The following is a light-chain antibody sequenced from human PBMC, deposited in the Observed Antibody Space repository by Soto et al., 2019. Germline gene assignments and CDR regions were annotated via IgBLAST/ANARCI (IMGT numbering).Light chain of an antibody. V-gene: IGLV1-44*01. CDR2: NNN. Sequence: QSVLTQPPSASGTPGQRVTISCSGGSSNIGSTTVNWYQQLPGTAPKLLISNNNRRPSGVPDRFSGSKSGTSASLAISGLQSEDEADYYCAAWDDSLNGYVFGIGTQLTVL. J-gene: IGLJ7*01. CDR1: SSNIGSTT. CDR3: AAWDDSLNGYV.